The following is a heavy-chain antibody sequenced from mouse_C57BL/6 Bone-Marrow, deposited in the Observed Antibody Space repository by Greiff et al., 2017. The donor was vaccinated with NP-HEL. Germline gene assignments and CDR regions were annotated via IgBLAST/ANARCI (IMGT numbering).Heavy chain of an antibody. CDR3: TTEGLLYYFDY. D-gene: IGHD3-3*01. Sequence: VQLKQSGAELVRPGASVKLSCTASGFNIKDYYMHWVKQRPEQGLEWIGWIDPENGDTEYASKFQGKATITADTSSNTAYLQLSSLKSEDTAVYYCTTEGLLYYFDYWGQGTTLTVSS. V-gene: IGHV14-4*01. J-gene: IGHJ2*01. CDR1: GFNIKDYY. CDR2: IDPENGDT.